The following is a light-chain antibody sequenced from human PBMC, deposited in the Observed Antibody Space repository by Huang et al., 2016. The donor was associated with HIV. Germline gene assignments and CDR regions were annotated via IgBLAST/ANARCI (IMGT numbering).Light chain of an antibody. CDR1: QNIDIY. V-gene: IGKV1-39*01. Sequence: EIQMTQFPSSLSASVGDTVTITCRASQNIDIYLNWYQQRPGKAPKLLIYTASSLQTGVPSRCSGSGSGTDFTLTIDSLQPEDFATYYCLQSYSMFRTFGQGTKLDFK. J-gene: IGKJ2*01. CDR3: LQSYSMFRT. CDR2: TAS.